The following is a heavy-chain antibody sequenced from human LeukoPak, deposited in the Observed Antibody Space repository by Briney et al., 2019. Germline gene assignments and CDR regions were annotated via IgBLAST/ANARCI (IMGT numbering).Heavy chain of an antibody. V-gene: IGHV1-69*13. D-gene: IGHD3-3*01. J-gene: IGHJ6*03. CDR1: GGTFSSYI. CDR3: ARRPYYDFWSGYLGYYYYMDV. Sequence: GASVKVSCKASGGTFSSYIMSWVRQAPGQGLEWMGGIIPIFGTANYAQKFQGRVTITADESTSTAYMELSSLRSEDTAVYYCARRPYYDFWSGYLGYYYYMDVWGKGTTVTVSS. CDR2: IIPIFGTA.